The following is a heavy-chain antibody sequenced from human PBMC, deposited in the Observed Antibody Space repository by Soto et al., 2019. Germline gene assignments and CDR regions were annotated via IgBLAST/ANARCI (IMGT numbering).Heavy chain of an antibody. CDR1: GFTFSSYA. CDR3: VNPHLGFLTGYRDYFDY. Sequence: GGSLRLSCSASGFTFSSYAMHWVRQAPGKGLEYVSAISSNGGSTYYADSVKGRFTISGDNSKNTLYLQMSSLRAGDRAFFYCVNPHLGFLTGYRDYFDYGGQGTLVTVSS. CDR2: ISSNGGST. V-gene: IGHV3-64D*06. D-gene: IGHD3-9*01. J-gene: IGHJ4*02.